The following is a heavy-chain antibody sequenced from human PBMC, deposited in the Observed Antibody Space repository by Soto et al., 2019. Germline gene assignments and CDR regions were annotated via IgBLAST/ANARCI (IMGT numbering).Heavy chain of an antibody. CDR1: GFTFSSYA. V-gene: IGHV3-30-3*01. CDR2: ISYDGSNK. D-gene: IGHD2-21*02. Sequence: QVQLVESGGGVVQPGRSLRLSCAASGFTFSSYAIHWVRQAPGKGLEWVAVISYDGSNKYYADSVKGRFTISRDNSKNTLYLQMSSLRAEDTAVYYCAGPGGDYFLNWFDPWGQGTLVTVSS. J-gene: IGHJ5*02. CDR3: AGPGGDYFLNWFDP.